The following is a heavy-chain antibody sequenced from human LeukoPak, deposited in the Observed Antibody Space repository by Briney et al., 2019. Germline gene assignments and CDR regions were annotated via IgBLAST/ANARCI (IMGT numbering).Heavy chain of an antibody. CDR1: GFTFSSYA. CDR2: ISGSGGST. D-gene: IGHD6-19*01. CDR3: ASTQEYSSGWYFDY. J-gene: IGHJ4*02. Sequence: GGSLRLSCAASGFTFSSYAMSWVRQAPGKGLEWVSAISGSGGSTYYADSVKGRFTISRDNAKNSLYLQMNSLRAEDTALYYCASTQEYSSGWYFDYWGQGTLVTVSS. V-gene: IGHV3-23*01.